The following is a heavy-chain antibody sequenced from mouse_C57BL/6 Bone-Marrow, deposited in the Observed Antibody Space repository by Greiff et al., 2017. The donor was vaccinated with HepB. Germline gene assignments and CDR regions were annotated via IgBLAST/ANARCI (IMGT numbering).Heavy chain of an antibody. V-gene: IGHV5-9-1*02. CDR1: GFTFSSYA. D-gene: IGHD3-3*01. CDR2: ISSGGDYT. CDR3: TRGAGTWFAY. J-gene: IGHJ3*01. Sequence: EVNLVESGEGLVKPGGSLKLSCAASGFTFSSYAMSWVRQTPEKRLEWVAYISSGGDYTYYADTVKGRITISRDNARNTLYLQMSSLKSEDTALYYCTRGAGTWFAYWGQGTLVTVSA.